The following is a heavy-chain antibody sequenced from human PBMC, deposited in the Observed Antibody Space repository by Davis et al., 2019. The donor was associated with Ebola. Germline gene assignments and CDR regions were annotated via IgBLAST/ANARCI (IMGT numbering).Heavy chain of an antibody. Sequence: GESLKISCPASGFTSSCCAMNWVRQAPGKGLEWVSGIGSSSNGSHYADSVKGRFTISRDDSKNTVYLQMNSLRAEDTAVYYCAKDRKWSIASWFRGVISLDDWGQGTLVTVSS. CDR1: GFTSSCCA. J-gene: IGHJ4*02. CDR2: IGSSSNGS. V-gene: IGHV3-23*05. CDR3: AKDRKWSIASWFRGVISLDD. D-gene: IGHD3-10*01.